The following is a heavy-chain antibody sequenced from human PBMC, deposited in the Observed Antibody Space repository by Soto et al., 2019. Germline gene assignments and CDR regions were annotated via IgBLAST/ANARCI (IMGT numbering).Heavy chain of an antibody. CDR1: GFTFSNYW. V-gene: IGHV3-74*01. CDR2: IKFDGSIT. J-gene: IGHJ4*02. D-gene: IGHD1-7*01. CDR3: ARGARNYYYFDY. Sequence: DVQVVESGGRLVQPGGSLRLSCAASGFTFSNYWLHWVRQTPGKGLVWVSRIKFDGSITNYADSVKGPVTLSRDNAKNTVYLQMDSLRADETAVYYCARGARNYYYFDYWGQGTLVTVSS.